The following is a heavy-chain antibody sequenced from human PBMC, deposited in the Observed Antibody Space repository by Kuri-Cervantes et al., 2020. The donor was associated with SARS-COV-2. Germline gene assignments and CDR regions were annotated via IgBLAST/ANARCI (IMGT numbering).Heavy chain of an antibody. V-gene: IGHV4-59*08. D-gene: IGHD3-10*01. Sequence: SETLSLTCTVSGGSISSYYWSWIRQPPGKGLEWIGYIYYSGSTNYNPSLKSRVTIPVDTSKNQFSLKLSSVTAADTAVYYCARRRFGESYDYWGQGTLVTVSS. CDR3: ARRRFGESYDY. CDR2: IYYSGST. CDR1: GGSISSYY. J-gene: IGHJ4*02.